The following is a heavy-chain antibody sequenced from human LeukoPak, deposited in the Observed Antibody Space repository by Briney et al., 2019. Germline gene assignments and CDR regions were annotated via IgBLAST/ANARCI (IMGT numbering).Heavy chain of an antibody. D-gene: IGHD3-10*01. CDR1: GGSFSGYY. CDR2: INHSGST. Sequence: SETLSLTCAVYGGSFSGYYWSWIRQPPGKGLEWIGEINHSGSTNYNPSLKSRVTISVDTSKNQFSLKLSSVTAADTAMYYCARGLLSATSGITMVRGVIEDYWGQGTLVTVSS. CDR3: ARGLLSATSGITMVRGVIEDY. V-gene: IGHV4-34*01. J-gene: IGHJ4*02.